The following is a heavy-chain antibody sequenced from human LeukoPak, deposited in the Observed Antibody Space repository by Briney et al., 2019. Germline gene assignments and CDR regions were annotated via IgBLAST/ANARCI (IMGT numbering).Heavy chain of an antibody. CDR2: MNPNSGNT. Sequence: ASVKVSCKASGYTFTSYDINWVRQATGQGLEWMGWMNPNSGNTSYAQKFQGRVTMTRDTSTSTVYMELSSLRSEDTAVYYCAREPDLYYDSSGTIHYRGQGTLVTVSS. CDR1: GYTFTSYD. J-gene: IGHJ4*02. CDR3: AREPDLYYDSSGTIHY. V-gene: IGHV1-8*01. D-gene: IGHD3-22*01.